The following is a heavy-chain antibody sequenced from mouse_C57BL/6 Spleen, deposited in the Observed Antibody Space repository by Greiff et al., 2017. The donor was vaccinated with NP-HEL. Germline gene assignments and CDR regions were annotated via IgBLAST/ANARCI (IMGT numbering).Heavy chain of an antibody. V-gene: IGHV1-52*01. CDR3: ATTVVEDNWFGY. D-gene: IGHD1-1*01. CDR1: GYTFTSYW. CDR2: IDPYDSET. J-gene: IGHJ3*01. Sequence: QVQLQQPGAELVRPGSSVKLSCKASGYTFTSYWMHWVKQRPLQGLEWIGNIDPYDSETHYNQKFKDKATLTVDKSSSTAYMELSNLTSEDSSVYYCATTVVEDNWFGYWGQGGMVTAS.